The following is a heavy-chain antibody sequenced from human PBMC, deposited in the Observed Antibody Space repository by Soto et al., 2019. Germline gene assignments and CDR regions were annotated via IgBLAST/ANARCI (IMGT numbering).Heavy chain of an antibody. CDR2: ISSNSGTI. J-gene: IGHJ4*02. CDR1: GFTFSSYS. Sequence: EVQLVESGGGLVQPGGSLRLSCAASGFTFSSYSMNWVRQAPGKGLEWVSYISSNSGTIYYADSVKGRFTISRDNAKNSLYLQMNSLRAEDTAVYYCARDRFYYGSSGYYYFDYWGQGTLVTVSS. V-gene: IGHV3-48*01. D-gene: IGHD3-22*01. CDR3: ARDRFYYGSSGYYYFDY.